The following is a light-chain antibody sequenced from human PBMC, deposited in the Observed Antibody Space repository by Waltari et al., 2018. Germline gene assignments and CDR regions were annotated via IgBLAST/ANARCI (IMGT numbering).Light chain of an antibody. CDR2: DAS. CDR1: QSVNGD. Sequence: EVVMTQSPATLSVSPGERATLSCRASQSVNGDLAWYQQRPGQAPRLLIHDASTRATGIPVRFSGSGSGTDFTLTISSLQSEDSAIYCCQQYNNWPPTFGGGTKVEIK. J-gene: IGKJ4*01. CDR3: QQYNNWPPT. V-gene: IGKV3-15*01.